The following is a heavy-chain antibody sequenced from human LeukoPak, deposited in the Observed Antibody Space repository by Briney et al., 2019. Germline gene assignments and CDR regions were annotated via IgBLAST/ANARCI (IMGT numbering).Heavy chain of an antibody. Sequence: SETLSLTCTVSGGSISIYYWSWIRQPAGKGLEWIGRIYTSGSTNYNPSLKSRVTMSVDTSKNQFSLKLSSVTAADTAVYYCAREAARRLAAREAGWFDPWGQGTLVTVSS. D-gene: IGHD2-15*01. V-gene: IGHV4-4*07. J-gene: IGHJ5*02. CDR3: AREAARRLAAREAGWFDP. CDR2: IYTSGST. CDR1: GGSISIYY.